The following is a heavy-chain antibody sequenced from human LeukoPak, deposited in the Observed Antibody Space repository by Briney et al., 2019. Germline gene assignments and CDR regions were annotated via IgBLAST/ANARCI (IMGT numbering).Heavy chain of an antibody. V-gene: IGHV1-2*02. CDR2: INPDSGVT. CDR1: GYTSTEHY. D-gene: IGHD2-15*01. J-gene: IGHJ3*02. CDR3: ARDGSFEI. Sequence: ASVNASCKASGYTSTEHYLQGVRPTPHQGLALMGWINPDSGVTNYPQKFQGRVTMTRDTSSSTLYMELSRLRTDDTDIYYCARDGSFEIWGLGTIVTVSS.